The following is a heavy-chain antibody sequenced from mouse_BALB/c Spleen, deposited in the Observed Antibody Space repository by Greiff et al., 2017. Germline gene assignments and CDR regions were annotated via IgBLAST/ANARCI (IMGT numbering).Heavy chain of an antibody. CDR3: ARNYGNYWYFDV. Sequence: VQRVESGPDLVAPSQSLSITCTVSGFSLTSYGVHWVRQPPGKGLEWLVVIWSDGSTTYNSALKSRLSISKDNSKSQVFLKMNSLQTDDTAMYYCARNYGNYWYFDVWGAGTTVTVSS. CDR1: GFSLTSYG. V-gene: IGHV2-6-2*01. CDR2: IWSDGST. J-gene: IGHJ1*01. D-gene: IGHD2-1*01.